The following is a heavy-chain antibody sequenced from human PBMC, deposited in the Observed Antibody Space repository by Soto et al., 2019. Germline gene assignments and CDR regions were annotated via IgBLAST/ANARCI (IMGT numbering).Heavy chain of an antibody. J-gene: IGHJ3*02. Sequence: GGSLRLSCAVSGFTFSNYAMNLVRQAPGKGLEWVSVVSGSGSSTYYADSVKGRFTISRDNSKNTLYLQMNSLRVEDTAVYYCARRSPSWAFDIWGQGTMVTVSS. CDR1: GFTFSNYA. CDR2: VSGSGSST. V-gene: IGHV3-23*01. D-gene: IGHD2-15*01. CDR3: ARRSPSWAFDI.